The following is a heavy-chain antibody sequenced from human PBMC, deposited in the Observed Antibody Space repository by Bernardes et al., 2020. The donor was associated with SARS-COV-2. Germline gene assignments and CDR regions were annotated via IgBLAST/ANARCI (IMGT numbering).Heavy chain of an antibody. CDR2: ISSSGSTI. Sequence: GGSLRLSCAASGFTFSDAYMSWIRQAPGKGLEWVSFISSSGSTIYYADSVTGRLTISRDNAKNSLYLQMNSLTAEDTAVYYCARGHDSSGYYPNRGGYYYGMDVWGQGTTVTVSS. J-gene: IGHJ6*02. CDR3: ARGHDSSGYYPNRGGYYYGMDV. D-gene: IGHD3-22*01. CDR1: GFTFSDAY. V-gene: IGHV3-11*01.